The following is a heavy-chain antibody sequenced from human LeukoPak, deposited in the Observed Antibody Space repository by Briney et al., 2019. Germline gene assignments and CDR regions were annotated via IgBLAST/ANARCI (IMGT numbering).Heavy chain of an antibody. CDR3: AGSIRYFDWLFAFDI. V-gene: IGHV1-2*02. CDR2: INPNSSGT. Sequence: AASVKVSCKASGYAFTGYYLHWVRQAPGQGLEWMGWINPNSSGTNYAQKFQGSVTMTRDTSISTAYMELSRLRFDDTAVYYCAGSIRYFDWLFAFDIWGQGTMVTVSS. D-gene: IGHD3-9*01. J-gene: IGHJ3*02. CDR1: GYAFTGYY.